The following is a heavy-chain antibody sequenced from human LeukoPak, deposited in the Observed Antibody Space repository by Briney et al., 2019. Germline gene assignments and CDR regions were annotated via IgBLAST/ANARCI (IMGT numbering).Heavy chain of an antibody. D-gene: IGHD3-3*01. CDR2: IYYSGST. J-gene: IGHJ6*03. CDR1: GASIRSSSYY. Sequence: SETLSLTCTVSGASIRSSSYYWAWIRQPPGKGLEWIGSIYYSGSTYYNPSLKSRVTMSVDTSKNQFSLKLSSVTAADTAVYYCARLIFGVVNLYYMDVWGKGTTVTVSS. V-gene: IGHV4-39*01. CDR3: ARLIFGVVNLYYMDV.